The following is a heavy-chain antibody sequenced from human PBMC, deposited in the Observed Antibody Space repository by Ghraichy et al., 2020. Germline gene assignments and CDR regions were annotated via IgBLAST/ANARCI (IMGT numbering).Heavy chain of an antibody. J-gene: IGHJ6*04. V-gene: IGHV4-39*01. CDR3: ARSRSGGIIITFGGIIARLDV. CDR2: IYYSGTT. CDR1: GDSISSTSYL. D-gene: IGHD3-16*02. Sequence: SETLSLTCTVSGDSISSTSYLWGWIRQPTGQGLEWIGSIYYSGTTYYNPSLKSRVSISVDTSKNQFSLNLSSVIAADTAVYYCARSRSGGIIITFGGIIARLDVWGKGTTVTVSS.